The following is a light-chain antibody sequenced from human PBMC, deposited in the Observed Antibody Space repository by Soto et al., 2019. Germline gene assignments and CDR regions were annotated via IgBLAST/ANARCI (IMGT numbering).Light chain of an antibody. Sequence: DIQMTQSPSTLSASVGARVPITCRASQSISNWLAWYQQKPGKAPKLLIYAASSLQSGVPSRFSGSGSGTEFTLTISSLQPEDFAVYYCQQYNNWPLITFGQGTRLEIK. CDR1: QSISNW. CDR2: AAS. CDR3: QQYNNWPLIT. V-gene: IGKV1-5*01. J-gene: IGKJ5*01.